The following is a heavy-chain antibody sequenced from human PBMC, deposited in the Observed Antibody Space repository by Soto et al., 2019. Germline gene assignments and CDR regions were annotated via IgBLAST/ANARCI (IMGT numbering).Heavy chain of an antibody. J-gene: IGHJ6*02. CDR1: GFTFSSYA. CDR3: ARDSRVGGTLPPTYYYYGMDV. D-gene: IGHD1-26*01. V-gene: IGHV3-30-3*01. Sequence: QVQLVESGGGVVQPGRSLRLSCAASGFTFSSYAMHWVRQAPGKGLEWVAVISYDGSNKYYADSVKGRFTISRDNSKNTLYLQMNSLRAEDTAVYYWARDSRVGGTLPPTYYYYGMDVWGQGTTVTVSS. CDR2: ISYDGSNK.